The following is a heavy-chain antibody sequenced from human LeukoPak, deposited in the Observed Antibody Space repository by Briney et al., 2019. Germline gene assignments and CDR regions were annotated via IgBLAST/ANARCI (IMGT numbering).Heavy chain of an antibody. J-gene: IGHJ4*02. D-gene: IGHD3-9*01. Sequence: SETLSLTCAVSGYSISSCYYWGWLRQPPGKGLEWIGIIYHSGSTYYNPSLKSRVTISVDTSKNQFSLKLSSVTAADTAVYYCARQAGYFDWLDYWGQGTLVTVSS. CDR3: ARQAGYFDWLDY. CDR2: IYHSGST. V-gene: IGHV4-38-2*01. CDR1: GYSISSCYY.